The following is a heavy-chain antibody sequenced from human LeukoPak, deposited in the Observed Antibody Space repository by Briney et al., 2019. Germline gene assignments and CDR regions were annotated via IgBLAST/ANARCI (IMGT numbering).Heavy chain of an antibody. J-gene: IGHJ5*02. V-gene: IGHV4-4*07. D-gene: IGHD6-13*01. CDR1: GGSISGYY. CDR2: IYTSGNT. CDR3: ARDGAGTSGWFDP. Sequence: PSETLSLTCTVSGGSISGYYWSWIRQPAGKGLEWIGRIYTSGNTNYNPSLRSRVTMSLDTSKSQFSLKLSSVTAADTAVYYCARDGAGTSGWFDPWGPGTLLTV.